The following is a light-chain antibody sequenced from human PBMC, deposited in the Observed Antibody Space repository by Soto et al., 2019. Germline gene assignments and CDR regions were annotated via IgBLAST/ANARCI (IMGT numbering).Light chain of an antibody. CDR3: SSYVGTNSYV. CDR2: EVY. CDR1: SSDVGGYNY. J-gene: IGLJ1*01. Sequence: QSALTPPPSASGSPGQSVTISCTGTSSDVGGYNYVSWYQHHPGKAPKLIIYEVYKRPSGVPDRFSGSKSGNTAALTVSGLQAEDEADYYCSSYVGTNSYVFGTGTKVTVL. V-gene: IGLV2-8*01.